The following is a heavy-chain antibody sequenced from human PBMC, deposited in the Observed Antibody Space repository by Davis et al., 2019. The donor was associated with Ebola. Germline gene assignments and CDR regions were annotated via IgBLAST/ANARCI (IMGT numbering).Heavy chain of an antibody. CDR3: AKDLTITFGGVIVITDAFDI. Sequence: GESLKISCAASGFTFSSYAMSWVRQAPGKGLEWVSAISGSGGSTYYADSVKGRFTISRDNSKNTLYLQMNSLRAEDTAVYYCAKDLTITFGGVIVITDAFDIWGQGTMVTVSS. D-gene: IGHD3-16*02. CDR2: ISGSGGST. J-gene: IGHJ3*02. V-gene: IGHV3-23*01. CDR1: GFTFSSYA.